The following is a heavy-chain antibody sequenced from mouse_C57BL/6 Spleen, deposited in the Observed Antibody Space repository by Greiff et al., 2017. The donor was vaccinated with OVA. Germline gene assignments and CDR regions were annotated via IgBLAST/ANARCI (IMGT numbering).Heavy chain of an antibody. CDR2: IYPSDSET. V-gene: IGHV1-61*01. CDR1: GYTFTSYC. Sequence: QVQLQQPGPELVRPRSSVTLSCKASGYTFTSYCMHWVTQSPGQGLEWIGNIYPSDSETHYNPKFKGKATLTVDKASSTAYMQLSSLTSEDSAVYYCAISKEGAHCYFDVWGTGTTDTVSS. CDR3: AISKEGAHCYFDV. D-gene: IGHD1-1*01. J-gene: IGHJ1*03.